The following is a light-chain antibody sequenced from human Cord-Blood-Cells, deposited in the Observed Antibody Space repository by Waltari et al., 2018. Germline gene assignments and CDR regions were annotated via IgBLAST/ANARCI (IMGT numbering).Light chain of an antibody. V-gene: IGLV2-11*01. Sequence: QSALTPPRSVSGSPGQSVTISCPGTSSDVGGYNYVYLYQQHPGKAPKLMIYDVSKRPSGVPDRFSGSKSGNTASLTISGLQAEDEADYYCCSYAGSYTFVFGTGTKVTVL. J-gene: IGLJ1*01. CDR3: CSYAGSYTFV. CDR1: SSDVGGYNY. CDR2: DVS.